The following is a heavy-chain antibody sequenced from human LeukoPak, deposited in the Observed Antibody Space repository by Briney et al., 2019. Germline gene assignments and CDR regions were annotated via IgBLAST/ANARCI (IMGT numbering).Heavy chain of an antibody. V-gene: IGHV3-23*01. CDR2: ISGNAGST. Sequence: GGSLRLSCAASGFTLSSYAMSWVRQAPGKGLEWVSLISGNAGSTYYADSVKGRFTISRDITKNTLYLQMNSLRAEDTATYYCAXDGXQSSEXLPPLNYWGQGTLVTVSS. D-gene: IGHD3-3*01. J-gene: IGHJ4*02. CDR1: GFTLSSYA. CDR3: AXDGXQSSEXLPPLNY.